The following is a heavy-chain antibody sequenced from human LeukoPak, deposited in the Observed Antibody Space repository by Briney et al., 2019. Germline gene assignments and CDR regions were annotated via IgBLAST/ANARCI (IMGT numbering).Heavy chain of an antibody. Sequence: SETLSLTCTVSGGSISSYYWSWIRQPPGKGLEWIGYIYYSGSTSYNPSLKSRVAISLDTSKSQVSLKLSSVTATDTAVYYCAREIYYGSRSYYFDYWGQGTLVTVSS. J-gene: IGHJ4*02. CDR3: AREIYYGSRSYYFDY. CDR1: GGSISSYY. CDR2: IYYSGST. D-gene: IGHD3-10*01. V-gene: IGHV4-59*01.